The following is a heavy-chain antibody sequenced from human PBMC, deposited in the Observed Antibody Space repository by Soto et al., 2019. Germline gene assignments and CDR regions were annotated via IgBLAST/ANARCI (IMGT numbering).Heavy chain of an antibody. CDR2: IYWDDDK. CDR1: GFSLSTSGVG. CDR3: THRPNLRGTVTTFFVQPDEYYLDY. V-gene: IGHV2-5*02. Sequence: GSGPTLVNPTQTLTLTCTFSGFSLSTSGVGVGWIRQPPGKALEWLALIYWDDDKRYSPSLKSRLTITKDTSKNQVVLTMTNMDPVDTATYFCTHRPNLRGTVTTFFVQPDEYYLDYWGQGTLVTVSS. D-gene: IGHD4-4*01. J-gene: IGHJ4*02.